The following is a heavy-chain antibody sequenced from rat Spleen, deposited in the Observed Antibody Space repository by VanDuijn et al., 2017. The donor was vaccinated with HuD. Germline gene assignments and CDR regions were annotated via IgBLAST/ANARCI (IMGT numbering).Heavy chain of an antibody. CDR1: GFSLPSYH. CDR3: TREGMGITPLYFDY. J-gene: IGHJ2*01. D-gene: IGHD1-9*01. CDR2: IWTGGST. V-gene: IGHV2-43*01. Sequence: QVQLKESGPGLVQPSQTLSLTCTVSGFSLPSYHLSWVRQPPGKGLEWMGVIWTGGSTAYNSLLKSRLSISRDTSKSQVFLKLNILQTEDTAIYYCTREGMGITPLYFDYWGQGVMVTVSS.